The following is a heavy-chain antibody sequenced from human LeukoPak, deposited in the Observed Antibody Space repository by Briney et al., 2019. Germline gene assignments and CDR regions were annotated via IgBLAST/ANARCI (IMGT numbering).Heavy chain of an antibody. CDR3: ARGGIAAVGTLGGLGNYYYYYMDV. Sequence: GRSLRLSCAASGFTFSSYAMHWVRQAPGKGLEWVAVISYDGSNKYYADSVKGRFTISRDNSKNTLYLQMNSLRAEDTAVYYCARGGIAAVGTLGGLGNYYYYYMDVWGKGTTVTVSS. J-gene: IGHJ6*03. D-gene: IGHD6-13*01. V-gene: IGHV3-30*04. CDR1: GFTFSSYA. CDR2: ISYDGSNK.